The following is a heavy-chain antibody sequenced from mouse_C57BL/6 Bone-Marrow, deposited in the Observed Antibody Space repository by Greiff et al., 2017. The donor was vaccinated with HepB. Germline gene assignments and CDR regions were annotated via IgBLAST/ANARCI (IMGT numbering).Heavy chain of an antibody. CDR2: ISYDGSN. D-gene: IGHD1-1*01. CDR3: AHYYGSGNDY. Sequence: EVKLVESGPGLVKPSQSLSLTCSVTGYSITSGYYWNWIRQFPGNKLEWMGYISYDGSNNYNPSLKNRISITRDTSKNQFFLKLNSVTTEDTATYYCAHYYGSGNDYWGQGTTLTVSS. J-gene: IGHJ2*01. V-gene: IGHV3-6*01. CDR1: GYSITSGYY.